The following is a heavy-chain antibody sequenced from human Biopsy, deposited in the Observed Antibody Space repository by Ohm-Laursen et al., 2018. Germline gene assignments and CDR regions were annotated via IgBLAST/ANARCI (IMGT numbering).Heavy chain of an antibody. CDR2: NIPILGTG. CDR3: ATKLTGYFHH. CDR1: GGTFSNYG. Sequence: SVKVSCKAPGGTFSNYGADWVRQAPGQGLEWLGGNIPILGTGNYAQKFQDRVTVAADTSTSTATMELRSLRSDDTAVYYCATKLTGYFHHWGQGILVIVSS. J-gene: IGHJ1*01. V-gene: IGHV1-69*06. D-gene: IGHD3-9*01.